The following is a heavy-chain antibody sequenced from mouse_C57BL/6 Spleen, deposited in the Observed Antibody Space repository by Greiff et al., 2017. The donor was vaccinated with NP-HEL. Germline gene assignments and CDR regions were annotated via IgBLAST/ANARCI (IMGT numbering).Heavy chain of an antibody. V-gene: IGHV1-59*01. J-gene: IGHJ2*01. CDR1: GYTFTSYW. Sequence: QVQLQQPGAELVRPGTSVKLSCKASGYTFTSYWMHWVKQRPGQGLEWIGVIDPSDSYTNYNQKFKGKATLTVDTSSSTAYMQLSSLTSEDSAVYYSARGDDGYHYWGKGTTLTVSS. D-gene: IGHD2-3*01. CDR3: ARGDDGYHY. CDR2: IDPSDSYT.